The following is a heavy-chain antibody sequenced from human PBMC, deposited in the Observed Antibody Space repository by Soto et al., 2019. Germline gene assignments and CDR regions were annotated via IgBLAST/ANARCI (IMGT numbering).Heavy chain of an antibody. J-gene: IGHJ3*02. V-gene: IGHV3-48*01. CDR1: GFTFSSYS. CDR3: ARTRQHSSWYFDAFDI. D-gene: IGHD6-13*01. CDR2: ISSSSSTI. Sequence: EVQLVESGGGLVQPGGSLRLSCAASGFTFSSYSMNWVRQAPGKGLEWVSYISSSSSTIYYADSVKDRFTISRDNAKNSLYLQMNSLRAEDTAVYYCARTRQHSSWYFDAFDIWGQGTMVTVSS.